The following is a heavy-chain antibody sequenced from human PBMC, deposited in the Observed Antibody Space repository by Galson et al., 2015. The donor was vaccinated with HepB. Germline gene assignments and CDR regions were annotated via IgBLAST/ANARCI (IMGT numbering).Heavy chain of an antibody. D-gene: IGHD3-22*01. CDR2: IWYDGSNK. CDR1: GFTFSSYG. J-gene: IGHJ6*02. Sequence: SLRLSCAASGFTFSSYGMHWVRQAPGKGLEWVAVIWYDGSNKYYADSVKGRFTISRDNSKNTLYLQMNSLRAEDTAVYYCARDRYYYDSSGYYYYYYYYYGMDVWGQGTTVTVSS. CDR3: ARDRYYYDSSGYYYYYYYYYGMDV. V-gene: IGHV3-33*01.